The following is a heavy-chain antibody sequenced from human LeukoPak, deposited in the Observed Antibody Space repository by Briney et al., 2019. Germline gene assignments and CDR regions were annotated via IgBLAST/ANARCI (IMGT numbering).Heavy chain of an antibody. CDR1: GFNFNDYY. Sequence: GGTLRLSCAASGFNFNDYYMSWIRQAPGKGLEWISYINSGGRTTYYADSVNGRFTISRDNGKNALYLQMNGLRAEDTAVYYCARGYDFWSRYPPVNYFDFWGQGTLVTVSS. D-gene: IGHD3/OR15-3a*01. V-gene: IGHV3-11*04. CDR2: INSGGRTT. J-gene: IGHJ4*02. CDR3: ARGYDFWSRYPPVNYFDF.